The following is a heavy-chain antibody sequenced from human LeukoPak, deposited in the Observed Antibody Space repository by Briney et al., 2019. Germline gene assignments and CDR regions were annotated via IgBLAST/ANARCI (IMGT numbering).Heavy chain of an antibody. D-gene: IGHD6-19*01. V-gene: IGHV1-2*02. CDR1: GYTFTGYY. CDR3: AREVIAVAGNIDY. Sequence: ASVKVSCKASGYTFTGYYMHWVRQAPGQGLEWMGWINPNSGGTNYAQKFQGRVTMTRDTSISTAYMELSRLRSGDTAVYYCAREVIAVAGNIDYWGQGTLVTVSS. CDR2: INPNSGGT. J-gene: IGHJ4*02.